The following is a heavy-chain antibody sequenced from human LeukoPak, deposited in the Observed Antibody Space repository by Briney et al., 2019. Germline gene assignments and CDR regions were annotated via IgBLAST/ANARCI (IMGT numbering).Heavy chain of an antibody. V-gene: IGHV4-39*01. J-gene: IGHJ2*01. Sequence: PSETLSLTCTVSGGSISSSSYYWGWIRQPPGKGLEWIGSIYYSGSTYYNPSLKSRVTISVDTSKNQFSLKLSSVTAADTAVYYCARVYYDFWSSPGQPWYFDLWGRGTLVTVSS. D-gene: IGHD3-3*01. CDR2: IYYSGST. CDR1: GGSISSSSYY. CDR3: ARVYYDFWSSPGQPWYFDL.